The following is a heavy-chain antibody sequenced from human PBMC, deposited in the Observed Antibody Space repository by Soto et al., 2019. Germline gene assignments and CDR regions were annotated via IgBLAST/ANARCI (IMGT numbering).Heavy chain of an antibody. D-gene: IGHD3-16*01. V-gene: IGHV3-48*01. CDR3: GRIPIRGGRYFDY. CDR2: ISSSSSTI. Sequence: GGSLRLSCAASGFTFSSYSMNWVRQAPGKGLEWVSYISSSSSTIYYADSVKGRFTISRDNAKNSLYLQMNSLRAEDTAVYYCGRIPIRGGRYFDYWGQGTLVTVSS. J-gene: IGHJ4*02. CDR1: GFTFSSYS.